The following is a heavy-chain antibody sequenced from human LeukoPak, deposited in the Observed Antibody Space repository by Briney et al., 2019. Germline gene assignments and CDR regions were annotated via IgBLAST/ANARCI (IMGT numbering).Heavy chain of an antibody. CDR2: IYYSGST. J-gene: IGHJ5*02. CDR1: GGSISSYY. D-gene: IGHD3-22*01. Sequence: PSETLSLTCTVSGGSISSYYWSWIRQPPGKGLEWIGYIYYSGSTNYNPSLKSRVTISVDTSKNQFSLKLSSVTAADTAAYYCARRRRGSYYYDSSGYAFDPWGQGTLVTVSS. V-gene: IGHV4-59*01. CDR3: ARRRRGSYYYDSSGYAFDP.